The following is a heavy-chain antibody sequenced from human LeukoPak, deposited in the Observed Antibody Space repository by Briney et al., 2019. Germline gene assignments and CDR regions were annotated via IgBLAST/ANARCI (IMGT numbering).Heavy chain of an antibody. CDR2: LSSRGSTI. V-gene: IGHV3-48*03. CDR1: GFTFSSYE. J-gene: IGHJ4*02. D-gene: IGHD6-19*01. CDR3: ARVSSDRTYSSGWYMRGYFDY. Sequence: QPGGSLRLSCAASGFTFSSYEMNGVRQAPGEALVGVSYLSSRGSTIYYADSVKGRFTISRDNAKNSLYLQMNSLRAEDTAVYYCARVSSDRTYSSGWYMRGYFDYWGQGTLVTVSS.